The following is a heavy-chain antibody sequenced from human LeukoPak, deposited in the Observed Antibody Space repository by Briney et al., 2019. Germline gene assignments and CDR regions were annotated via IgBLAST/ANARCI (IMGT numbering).Heavy chain of an antibody. V-gene: IGHV4-59*01. CDR2: IYYSGST. CDR3: ARVRYDYVWGSYRNHYFDY. D-gene: IGHD3-16*02. J-gene: IGHJ4*02. Sequence: SETLSLTCAVYGGSFSGYYWSWIRQPPGKGLEWIGYIYYSGSTNYNPSLKSRVTISVDTSKNQFSLKLSSVTAADTAVYYCARVRYDYVWGSYRNHYFDYWGQGTLVTVSS. CDR1: GGSFSGYY.